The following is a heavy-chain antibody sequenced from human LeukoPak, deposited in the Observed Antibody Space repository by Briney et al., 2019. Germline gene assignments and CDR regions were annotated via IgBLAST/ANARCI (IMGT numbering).Heavy chain of an antibody. D-gene: IGHD6-13*01. Sequence: PSETLSLTCAVYGGSFSGGGSFSGYYWSWIRQSPGKGLEWIGETNPSGSTNYNPSLKSRVTISGDTSKNQFSLQLSSVTPEDTAVYYCARDLPPGAAGVTGPFDYWGQGTLVTVSA. J-gene: IGHJ4*02. CDR1: GGSFSGGGSFSGYY. CDR2: TNPSGST. CDR3: ARDLPPGAAGVTGPFDY. V-gene: IGHV4-34*01.